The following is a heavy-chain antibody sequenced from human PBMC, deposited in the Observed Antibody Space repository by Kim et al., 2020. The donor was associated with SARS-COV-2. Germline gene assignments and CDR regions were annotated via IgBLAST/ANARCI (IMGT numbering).Heavy chain of an antibody. D-gene: IGHD3-22*01. CDR3: AGGYQVPSYDSSCYYYVGPTFDY. CDR2: INHSGST. V-gene: IGHV4-34*01. Sequence: SETLSLTCAVYGGSFSGYYWSWIRQPPGKGLEWVGEINHSGSTNYNPSLKSRVTISVDTSKNQFSLKLSSVTAADTAVYYCAGGYQVPSYDSSCYYYVGPTFDYWGQGTLVTVSS. CDR1: GGSFSGYY. J-gene: IGHJ4*02.